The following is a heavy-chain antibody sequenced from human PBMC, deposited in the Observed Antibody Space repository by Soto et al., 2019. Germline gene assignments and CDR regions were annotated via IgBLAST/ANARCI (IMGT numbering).Heavy chain of an antibody. CDR2: INPHTGGR. D-gene: IGHD2-15*01. CDR3: AKVRGVPITAWAALDS. V-gene: IGHV1-2*02. J-gene: IGHJ4*02. Sequence: ASVKVSCKTSGYIFTDYYINWVRQAPGQGLEWMGWINPHTGGRNSAQKFQDRVTMTVDTSITTAYMEMTTLTSDDTAVYYCAKVRGVPITAWAALDSWGQGTPVTVSS. CDR1: GYIFTDYY.